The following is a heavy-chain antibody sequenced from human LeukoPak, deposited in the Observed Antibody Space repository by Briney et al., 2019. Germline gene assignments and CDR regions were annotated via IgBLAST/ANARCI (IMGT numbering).Heavy chain of an antibody. J-gene: IGHJ4*02. V-gene: IGHV1-46*03. CDR3: ASDVYSGLLGPVDGLDY. D-gene: IGHD6-19*01. CDR2: IKPSGGST. Sequence: ASLKVSCKASGYTFTSYYMHWVRQAPGQGLEWMGIIKPSGGSTSYAQKIQGRVTMNTDTPTSTVYMELRSLRSEDRAVYYCASDVYSGLLGPVDGLDYWGKGTMVTVSS. CDR1: GYTFTSYY.